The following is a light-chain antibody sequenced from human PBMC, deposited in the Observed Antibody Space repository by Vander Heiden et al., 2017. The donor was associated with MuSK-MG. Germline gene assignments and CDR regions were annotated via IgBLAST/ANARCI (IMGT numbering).Light chain of an antibody. CDR3: QSADSSGTYVV. CDR2: KDS. V-gene: IGLV3-25*03. CDR1: ALPKQY. Sequence: SYELTQPPSVSVSPGQTARITCSGDALPKQYAYWYQQKPGQAPVLVIYKDSERPSGIPEQFSGSSSGTTVTLTISGVQAEDEADYYCQSADSSGTYVVFGGGTKLTVL. J-gene: IGLJ2*01.